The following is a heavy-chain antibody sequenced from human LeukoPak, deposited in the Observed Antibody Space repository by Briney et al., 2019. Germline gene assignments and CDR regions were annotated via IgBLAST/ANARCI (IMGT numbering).Heavy chain of an antibody. CDR3: ARDMKVYGSASYYRYYYYGMDV. D-gene: IGHD3-10*01. Sequence: SETLSLTCTVSGGSISSYYWSWIRQPPGKGLEWIGYIYYSGSTNYNPSLKSRVTISVDTSKNQFSLKLSSVTAADTAVYYCARDMKVYGSASYYRYYYYGMDVWGKGTTVTVSS. J-gene: IGHJ6*04. CDR2: IYYSGST. V-gene: IGHV4-59*01. CDR1: GGSISSYY.